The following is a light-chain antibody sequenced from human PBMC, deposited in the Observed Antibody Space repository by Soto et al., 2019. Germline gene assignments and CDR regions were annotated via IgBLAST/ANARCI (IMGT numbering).Light chain of an antibody. CDR3: HQYNSWPPGT. Sequence: IVFTQSPAILSVSPGERATLSCRASQSISRSLAWYQQKPGQAPRLLISDASTRATGIPARFSGSGSGTEFTLTISSLQSEDFALYYCHQYNSWPPGTFGQGTKVDIK. J-gene: IGKJ2*01. V-gene: IGKV3-15*01. CDR1: QSISRS. CDR2: DAS.